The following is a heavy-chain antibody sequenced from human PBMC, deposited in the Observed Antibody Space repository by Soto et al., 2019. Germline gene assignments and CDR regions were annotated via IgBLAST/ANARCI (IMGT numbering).Heavy chain of an antibody. CDR1: GGSFSGYY. CDR3: ARTTGRVLLWLGETPRPKTNYFDY. V-gene: IGHV4-34*01. J-gene: IGHJ4*02. CDR2: INHSGST. D-gene: IGHD3-10*01. Sequence: SETLSLTCAVYGGSFSGYYWSWIRQPPGKGLEWIGEINHSGSTNYNPSLKSRVTISVDTSKNQFSLKLSSVTAADTAVYYCARTTGRVLLWLGETPRPKTNYFDYWGQGTLVT.